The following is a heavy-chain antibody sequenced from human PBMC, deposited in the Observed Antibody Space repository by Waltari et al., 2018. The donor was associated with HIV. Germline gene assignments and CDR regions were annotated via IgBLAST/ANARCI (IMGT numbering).Heavy chain of an antibody. CDR1: GASISSSKW. D-gene: IGHD4-17*01. CDR3: ARVRDSGDYGHFDS. Sequence: QVQLQASGPGLVRPSGPLSLTCAVSGASISSSKWRSSVRHPPGKGRAWIGEDYHSGSTTKNPFSKSRVTLAIDKCKGQFSLNLTSVTAADTAMYDCARVRDSGDYGHFDSWGRGTLVIVSS. J-gene: IGHJ4*02. CDR2: DYHSGST. V-gene: IGHV4-4*02.